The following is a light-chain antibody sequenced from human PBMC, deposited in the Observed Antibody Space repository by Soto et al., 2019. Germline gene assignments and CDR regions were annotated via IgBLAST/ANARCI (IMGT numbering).Light chain of an antibody. CDR2: ATS. CDR1: QNIRSY. Sequence: DIQMTQSPSSLSASVGDRVTITCRASQNIRSYLNWYQQKPGKAPQLLIYATSSLQTGVPSRFSASGSATDFILVISDLQPEDSATYYCQQGYSSRWTSGRGTKVEI. V-gene: IGKV1-39*01. CDR3: QQGYSSRWT. J-gene: IGKJ1*01.